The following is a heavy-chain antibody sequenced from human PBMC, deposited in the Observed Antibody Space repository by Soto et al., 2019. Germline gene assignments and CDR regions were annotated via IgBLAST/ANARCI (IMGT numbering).Heavy chain of an antibody. CDR1: GYTFTSYY. V-gene: IGHV1-46*01. CDR2: INPSCGST. J-gene: IGHJ6*02. CDR3: ASCLGYCSGGSCPPLYYYYGTEV. Sequence: ASVNVSCKASGYTFTSYYMHWVRQAPGQGLEWMGIINPSCGSTSYAQKFQGRVTMTRDTSTSTVYMELSSLRSEDTAVYYCASCLGYCSGGSCPPLYYYYGTEVWGQGNTVIVSS. D-gene: IGHD2-15*01.